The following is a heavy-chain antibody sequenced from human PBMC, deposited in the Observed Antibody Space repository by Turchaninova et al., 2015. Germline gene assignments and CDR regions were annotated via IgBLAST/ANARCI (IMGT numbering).Heavy chain of an antibody. V-gene: IGHV5-51*01. CDR2: IYPGDSDT. Sequence: EVQLVQSGAEEKKPGESLKISCKGSGYRFTNYGIALVRQMPGKGLEWMGIIYPGDSDTRYSPSFQGQVTISADKSISTAYLQWSSLKASDTAMYYCARRYCSGGSCYSSAFDIWGQGTRVTVSS. CDR1: GYRFTNYG. D-gene: IGHD2-15*01. J-gene: IGHJ3*02. CDR3: ARRYCSGGSCYSSAFDI.